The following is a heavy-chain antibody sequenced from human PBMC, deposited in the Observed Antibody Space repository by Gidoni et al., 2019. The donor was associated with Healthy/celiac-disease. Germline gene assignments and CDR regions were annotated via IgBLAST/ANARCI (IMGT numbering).Heavy chain of an antibody. D-gene: IGHD6-19*01. J-gene: IGHJ4*02. CDR3: AREGGQWLVQDYFDY. CDR1: GFTSSSYA. V-gene: IGHV3-30-3*01. CDR2: ISYDGNNK. Sequence: QVQLVESGGGVVQPGRSLRCPCAASGFTSSSYAMHWVRQAPDKGLEWVAVISYDGNNKYYADSVKGRFTISRDNSKNTLYLQMNSLRAEDTAVYYCAREGGQWLVQDYFDYWGQGTLVTVSS.